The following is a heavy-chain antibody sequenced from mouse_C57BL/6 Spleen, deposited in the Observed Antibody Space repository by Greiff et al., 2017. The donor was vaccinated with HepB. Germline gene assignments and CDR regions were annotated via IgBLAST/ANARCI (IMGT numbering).Heavy chain of an antibody. V-gene: IGHV5-4*01. CDR3: ARDGITTVSFDV. D-gene: IGHD1-1*01. Sequence: EVKLMESGGGLVKPGGSLKLSCAASGFTFSSYAMSWVRQTPEKRLEWVATISDGGSYTYYPDNVKGRFTISRDNAKNNLYLQMSHLKSEDTAMYYCARDGITTVSFDVWGTGTTVTVSS. J-gene: IGHJ1*03. CDR1: GFTFSSYA. CDR2: ISDGGSYT.